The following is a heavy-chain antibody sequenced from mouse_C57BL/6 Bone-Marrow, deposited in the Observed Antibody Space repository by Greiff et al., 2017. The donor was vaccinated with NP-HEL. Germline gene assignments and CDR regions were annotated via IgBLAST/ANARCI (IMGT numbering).Heavy chain of an antibody. CDR2: ISSGGSYT. Sequence: VQLKESGGDLVKPGGSLKLSCAASGFTFSSYGMSWVRQTPDKRLEWVATISSGGSYTYYPDSVKGRFTISRDNAKNTLYLQMSSLKSEDTAMYYYARLYGGYYFDYWGQGTTLTVSS. D-gene: IGHD1-1*01. CDR3: ARLYGGYYFDY. J-gene: IGHJ2*01. V-gene: IGHV5-6*01. CDR1: GFTFSSYG.